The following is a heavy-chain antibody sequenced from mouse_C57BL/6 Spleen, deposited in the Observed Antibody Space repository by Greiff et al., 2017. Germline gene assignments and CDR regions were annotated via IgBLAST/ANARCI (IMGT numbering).Heavy chain of an antibody. CDR3: ATPPYKYEAVDYALDY. Sequence: QVQLQQPGAELVKPGASVKVSCKASGYTFTSYWMHWVKQRPGQGLEWIGRIHPSDSDTNYNQKFKGKATLTVDKSSSTAYMQLSSLTSEDSAVYYCATPPYKYEAVDYALDYWDEGTSVTVSS. V-gene: IGHV1-74*01. CDR2: IHPSDSDT. D-gene: IGHD2-14*01. CDR1: GYTFTSYW. J-gene: IGHJ4*01.